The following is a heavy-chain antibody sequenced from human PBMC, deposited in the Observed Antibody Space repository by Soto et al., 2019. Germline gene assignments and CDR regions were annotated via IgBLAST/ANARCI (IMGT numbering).Heavy chain of an antibody. V-gene: IGHV3-33*01. CDR1: GFTFSSYG. D-gene: IGHD3-22*01. CDR3: ARDFAMIVVVMAFDI. CDR2: IWYDGSNK. J-gene: IGHJ3*02. Sequence: HPGGSLRLSCAASGFTFSSYGMHWVRQAPGKGLEWVAVIWYDGSNKYYADSVKGRFTISRDNSKNTLYLQMNSLRAEDTAVYYCARDFAMIVVVMAFDIWGQGTMVTVSS.